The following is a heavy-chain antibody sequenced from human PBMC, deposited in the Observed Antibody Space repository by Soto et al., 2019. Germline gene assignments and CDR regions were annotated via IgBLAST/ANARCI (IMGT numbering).Heavy chain of an antibody. Sequence: NPSETLSLTCTVSGGSISSSSYYWGWIRQPPGKGLEWIGSIYYSGSTYYDPSLKSRVTISVDTSKNQFSLKLSSVTAADTAVYYSARRGYSGYHFDYWGQGTLVTVSS. D-gene: IGHD5-12*01. CDR3: ARRGYSGYHFDY. V-gene: IGHV4-39*01. CDR1: GGSISSSSYY. J-gene: IGHJ4*02. CDR2: IYYSGST.